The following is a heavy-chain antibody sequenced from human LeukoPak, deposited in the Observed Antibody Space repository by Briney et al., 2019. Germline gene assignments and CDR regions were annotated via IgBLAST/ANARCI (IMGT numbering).Heavy chain of an antibody. CDR1: GFTFSSYW. CDR2: IRQDGSEK. D-gene: IGHD3-22*01. V-gene: IGHV3-7*01. CDR3: AREPNYYDSSGYYSHYYGMDV. J-gene: IGHJ6*02. Sequence: GGSLRLSCAASGFTFSSYWMSWVRQAPGKGLECVANIRQDGSEKYYVDSVKGRFTISRDNAKNSLYLQMNSLRAEDTAVYYCAREPNYYDSSGYYSHYYGMDVWGQGTTVTVSS.